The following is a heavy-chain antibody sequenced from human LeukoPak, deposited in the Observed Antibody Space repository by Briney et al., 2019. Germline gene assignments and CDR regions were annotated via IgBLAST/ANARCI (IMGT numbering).Heavy chain of an antibody. J-gene: IGHJ5*02. V-gene: IGHV3-74*01. D-gene: IGHD3-16*02. CDR1: GFTFSSYW. Sequence: GGSLRLSCAASGFTFSSYWMHWVRQAPGKGLVWVSRINSDGSSTSYADSVKGRFTIPRDNAKNTLYLQMNSLRAEDTAVYYCARAVAIVWFDPWGQGTLVTVSS. CDR2: INSDGSST. CDR3: ARAVAIVWFDP.